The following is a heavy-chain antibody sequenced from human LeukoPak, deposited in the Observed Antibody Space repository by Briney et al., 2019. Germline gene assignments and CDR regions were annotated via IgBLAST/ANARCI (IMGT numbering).Heavy chain of an antibody. CDR1: GFTFGSYT. D-gene: IGHD3-22*01. Sequence: GSLRLSCAASGFTFGSYTMNWVRQAPGKGLEWIGEINHSGSTNYNPSLKSRVTISVDTSKNQFSLKLSSVTAADTAVYYCAREQHYYDSSGYLGYWGQGTLVTVSS. CDR3: AREQHYYDSSGYLGY. V-gene: IGHV4-34*01. CDR2: INHSGST. J-gene: IGHJ4*02.